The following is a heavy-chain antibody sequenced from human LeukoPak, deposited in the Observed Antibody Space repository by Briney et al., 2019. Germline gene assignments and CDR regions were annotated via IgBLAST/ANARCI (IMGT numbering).Heavy chain of an antibody. D-gene: IGHD2-8*01. CDR3: ARQNDIQGFDY. J-gene: IGHJ4*02. CDR2: INHSGST. V-gene: IGHV4-34*01. Sequence: SETLSLTCAVYGGSFSGYYWSWIRQPPGKGLEWIGEINHSGSTNYNPSLKSRVTISVDTSKNQFSLKLSSVTAADTAVYYCARQNDIQGFDYWGPGTLVTVSS. CDR1: GGSFSGYY.